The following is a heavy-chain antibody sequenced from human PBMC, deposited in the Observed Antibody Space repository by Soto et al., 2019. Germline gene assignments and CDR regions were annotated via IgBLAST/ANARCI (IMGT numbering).Heavy chain of an antibody. CDR1: GYTFTSYG. CDR2: ISAYNGNT. Sequence: ASVKVSCKASGYTFTSYGISWVRQAPGQGLEWMGWISAYNGNTNYAQKLQGRVTMTTDTSTSTAYMELRSLRSDDTAVYYCARVDYYYGSDNCYYYYGMDVWGQGTTVTVSS. J-gene: IGHJ6*02. D-gene: IGHD3-10*01. V-gene: IGHV1-18*01. CDR3: ARVDYYYGSDNCYYYYGMDV.